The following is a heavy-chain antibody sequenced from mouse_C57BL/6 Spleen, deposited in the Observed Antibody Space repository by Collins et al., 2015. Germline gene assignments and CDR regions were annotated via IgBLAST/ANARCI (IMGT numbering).Heavy chain of an antibody. CDR3: AIGRQLRLDYAMDY. V-gene: IGHV1-74*01. J-gene: IGHJ4*01. D-gene: IGHD3-2*02. Sequence: QVQLQQPGAELVKPGASVKVSCKASGYTFTYYWMHWVKQRPGQGLEWIGRIHPSDSDTNYNQKFKGKATLTVDKSSNTAYMQLSSLTSEDSAVYYCAIGRQLRLDYAMDYWGQGTSVTVSS. CDR2: IHPSDSDT. CDR1: GYTFTYYW.